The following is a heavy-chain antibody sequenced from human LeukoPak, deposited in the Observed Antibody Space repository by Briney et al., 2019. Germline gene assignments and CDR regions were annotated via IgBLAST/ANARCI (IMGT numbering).Heavy chain of an antibody. CDR2: IWYDGSNR. CDR1: GFTLRSYG. V-gene: IGHV3-33*01. Sequence: PGGSLRLSCAASGFTLRSYGMHWVRQAPGKGLEWVAVIWYDGSNRYYADSVKGRFTISRDNSKNMLYLQMNSLRAEDTALYYCARATMTTVLNWFDPWGQGTLVTVSS. D-gene: IGHD4-17*01. J-gene: IGHJ5*02. CDR3: ARATMTTVLNWFDP.